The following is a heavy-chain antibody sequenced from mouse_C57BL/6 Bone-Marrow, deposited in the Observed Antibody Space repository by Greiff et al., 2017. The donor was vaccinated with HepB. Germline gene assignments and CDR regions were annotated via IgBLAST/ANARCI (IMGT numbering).Heavy chain of an antibody. Sequence: EVQLVESGGGLVQSGRSLRLSCATSGFTFSDFYMEWVRQAPGKGLEWIAASRNKANDYTTEYSASVKGRFIVSRDTSQSILYLQMNALRAEDTAIYYCARDLITTVDYYAMDYWGKGTSVTVSS. CDR1: GFTFSDFY. J-gene: IGHJ4*01. D-gene: IGHD1-1*01. CDR3: ARDLITTVDYYAMDY. CDR2: SRNKANDYTT. V-gene: IGHV7-1*01.